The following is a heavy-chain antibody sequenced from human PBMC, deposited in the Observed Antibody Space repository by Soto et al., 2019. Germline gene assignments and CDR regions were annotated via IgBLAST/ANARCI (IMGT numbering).Heavy chain of an antibody. Sequence: QLQLQESGPGLVKPSQTLSLTCAVSGGSISSSDYSWSWIRQPPGKGLEWIGYIYHSGSTYYNPSLKSRVTISVDRSKNQFSLKLTSVTAADTAVYYCASSVTTSFYYHGMDVWGQGTTVTVSS. CDR2: IYHSGST. V-gene: IGHV4-30-2*01. D-gene: IGHD4-17*01. CDR1: GGSISSSDYS. CDR3: ASSVTTSFYYHGMDV. J-gene: IGHJ6*02.